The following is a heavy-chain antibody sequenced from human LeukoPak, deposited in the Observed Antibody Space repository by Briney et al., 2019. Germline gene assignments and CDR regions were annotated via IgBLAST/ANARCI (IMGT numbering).Heavy chain of an antibody. Sequence: ASVKVSCKASGYTFTDYYINWLRQAPGQGLEWLGWINPESGGIKYAQKYKGRVTMTRDTSISTAYMELRSLRSDDTAVYYCARVGDYGDYPLDYWGQGTLVTVSS. CDR1: GYTFTDYY. J-gene: IGHJ4*02. CDR2: INPESGGI. V-gene: IGHV1-2*02. CDR3: ARVGDYGDYPLDY. D-gene: IGHD4-17*01.